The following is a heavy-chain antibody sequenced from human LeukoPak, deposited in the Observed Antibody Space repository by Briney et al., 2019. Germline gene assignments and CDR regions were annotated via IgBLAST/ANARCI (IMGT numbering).Heavy chain of an antibody. Sequence: PSETLSLTCTVSGGSISSYYWSWIRQPPGKGLEWIGYIYYSGSTNYNPSLKSRVTISVDTSKNQFSLKPSSVTAADTAVYYCARGLWFGELTPFDPWGQGTLVTVSS. CDR2: IYYSGST. D-gene: IGHD3-10*01. V-gene: IGHV4-59*01. J-gene: IGHJ5*02. CDR1: GGSISSYY. CDR3: ARGLWFGELTPFDP.